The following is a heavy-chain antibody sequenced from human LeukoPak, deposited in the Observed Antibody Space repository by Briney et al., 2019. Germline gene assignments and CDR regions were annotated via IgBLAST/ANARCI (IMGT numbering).Heavy chain of an antibody. CDR3: ARGRGTTMVRGVITNYFDL. D-gene: IGHD3-10*01. Sequence: ASVKVSCRASGYTFTAHYIHWVRQAPAQGLEWMGWIDPNSGGTNYAQKFLGSVTMTGDTSINTAFMELNRLRSDDTAIYYCARGRGTTMVRGVITNYFDLWGRGSLVTVSS. V-gene: IGHV1-2*02. J-gene: IGHJ2*01. CDR1: GYTFTAHY. CDR2: IDPNSGGT.